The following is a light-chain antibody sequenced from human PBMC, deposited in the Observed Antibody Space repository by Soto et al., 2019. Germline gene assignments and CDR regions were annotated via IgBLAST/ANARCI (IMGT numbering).Light chain of an antibody. CDR3: QQRSNWIT. V-gene: IGKV3-11*01. J-gene: IGKJ5*01. Sequence: EIVLTQSPATLSLSPGERATLSCRASQSVSSYLAWYQQKPGQAPRXLIYDASNRATGIPARFSGSGSGTEFPLTISSLEPEDFAVYYCQQRSNWITFGQGTRLEIK. CDR2: DAS. CDR1: QSVSSY.